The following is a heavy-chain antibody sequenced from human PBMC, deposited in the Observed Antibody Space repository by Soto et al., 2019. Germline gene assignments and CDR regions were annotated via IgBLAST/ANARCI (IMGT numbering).Heavy chain of an antibody. J-gene: IGHJ4*02. CDR3: ARRWYCSSTSCYAGFDY. D-gene: IGHD2-2*01. Sequence: GESLKISCKGSGYSFTSYWIGWVRQMPGKGLEWMGIIYPGDSDTRYSPSFQGQVTISADKSISTAYLQWSSLKASDTAMYYCARRWYCSSTSCYAGFDYWGQGTLVTVSS. CDR1: GYSFTSYW. V-gene: IGHV5-51*01. CDR2: IYPGDSDT.